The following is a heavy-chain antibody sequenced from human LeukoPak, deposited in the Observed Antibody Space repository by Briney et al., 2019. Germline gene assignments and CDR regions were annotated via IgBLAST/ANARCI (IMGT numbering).Heavy chain of an antibody. V-gene: IGHV4-39*07. J-gene: IGHJ4*02. CDR1: GGSISSSSYY. Sequence: PSETLSLTCTVSGGSISSSSYYWGWIRQPPGKGLEWIGSIYYSGSTYYNPSLKSRVTISVDTSKNQFSLKLSSVTAADTAVYYCALISNGWGDYWGQGTLVTVSS. D-gene: IGHD3-16*01. CDR3: ALISNGWGDY. CDR2: IYYSGST.